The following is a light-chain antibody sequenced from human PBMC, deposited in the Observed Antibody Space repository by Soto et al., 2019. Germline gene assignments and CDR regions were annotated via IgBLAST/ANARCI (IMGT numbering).Light chain of an antibody. J-gene: IGLJ2*01. CDR3: SSYTGTSDLIL. Sequence: QSVVTQPASVSGSPGQSITISCTGTSSDVGGYDYVSWYQQYPGKAPRLIIYEVSNRPSGVSNRFSGSKSGNTASLTISGLRAEDEGDYFCSSYTGTSDLILFGVGTKLTVL. CDR2: EVS. CDR1: SSDVGGYDY. V-gene: IGLV2-14*01.